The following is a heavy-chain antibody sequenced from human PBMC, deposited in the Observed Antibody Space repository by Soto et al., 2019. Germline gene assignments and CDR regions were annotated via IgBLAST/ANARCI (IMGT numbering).Heavy chain of an antibody. CDR1: GFTFSSYG. D-gene: IGHD7-27*01. Sequence: GGSLRLSCAASGFTFSSYGMHWVRQAPGKGLEWVAVISYDGSNKYYADSVKGRFTISRDNSKNTLYLQMNSLRAEDTAVYYCAKDGDNWGLFGYWGQGTLVTVSS. J-gene: IGHJ4*02. V-gene: IGHV3-30*18. CDR2: ISYDGSNK. CDR3: AKDGDNWGLFGY.